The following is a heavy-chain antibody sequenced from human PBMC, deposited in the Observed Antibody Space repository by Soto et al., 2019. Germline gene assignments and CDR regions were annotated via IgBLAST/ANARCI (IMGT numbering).Heavy chain of an antibody. V-gene: IGHV3-33*01. CDR3: ARYSSAFYGMDV. CDR1: GFTFSSYG. Sequence: GGSLSLSCAASGFTFSSYGMHWVRRAPGKGLEWVAVIWYDGSNKYYADSVKGRFTISRDNSKNTLYLQMNSLRAEDTAVYYCARYSSAFYGMDVWGQGTTVTVSS. D-gene: IGHD6-19*01. J-gene: IGHJ6*02. CDR2: IWYDGSNK.